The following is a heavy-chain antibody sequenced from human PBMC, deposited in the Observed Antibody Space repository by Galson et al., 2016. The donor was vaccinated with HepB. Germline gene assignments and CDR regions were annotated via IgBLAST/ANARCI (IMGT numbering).Heavy chain of an antibody. CDR3: ARGKYQLRYSWFDP. CDR2: IYYNGST. Sequence: TLSLTCTVSGDSISSGGYYWSWIRQHPGKGLEWIGYIYYNGSTYYNSSLKSRLTISVDTSKNQFSLWLSSVTAADTAVYYCARGKYQLRYSWFDPWGQGTLVTVSA. CDR1: GDSISSGGYY. D-gene: IGHD2-2*01. J-gene: IGHJ5*02. V-gene: IGHV4-31*03.